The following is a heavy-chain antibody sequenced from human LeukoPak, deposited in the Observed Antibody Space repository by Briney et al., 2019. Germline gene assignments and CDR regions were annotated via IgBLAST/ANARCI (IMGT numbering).Heavy chain of an antibody. J-gene: IGHJ2*01. D-gene: IGHD6-25*01. Sequence: PSETQSLTCTVSGGSISSYYWSWIRQPPGKGLEWIGYIYYSGSTNYSPSLKSRLTISVDTSKNQFSLKLSSVTAADTAVYYCARTDRGSGLGYFDLWGRGTLVTVSS. CDR2: IYYSGST. V-gene: IGHV4-59*01. CDR1: GGSISSYY. CDR3: ARTDRGSGLGYFDL.